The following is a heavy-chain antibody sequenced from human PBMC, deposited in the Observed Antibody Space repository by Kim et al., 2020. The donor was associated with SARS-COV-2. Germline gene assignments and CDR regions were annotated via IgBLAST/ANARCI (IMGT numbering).Heavy chain of an antibody. Sequence: PSLKSRVTISVDTSKNHFSLMRSSVTAADTAVYYGARHCIAAAEENWFDPWGQGTLVTVSS. J-gene: IGHJ5*02. CDR3: ARHCIAAAEENWFDP. D-gene: IGHD6-13*01. V-gene: IGHV4-39*01.